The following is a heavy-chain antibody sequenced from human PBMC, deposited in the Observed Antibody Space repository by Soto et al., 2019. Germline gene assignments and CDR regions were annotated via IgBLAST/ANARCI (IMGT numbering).Heavy chain of an antibody. J-gene: IGHJ6*02. CDR2: INWNGGSK. CDR3: ARRDVAATGYYYYYGMDV. V-gene: IGHV3-20*04. D-gene: IGHD2-15*01. CDR1: GFTFDEYA. Sequence: GGSLRLSCAASGFTFDEYALTWVRQAPGKGLEWVAGINWNGGSKGYADSVKGRFTISRDNAKNSLCLQMNSLRAEDTAVYYCARRDVAATGYYYYYGMDVWGQGTTVTVSS.